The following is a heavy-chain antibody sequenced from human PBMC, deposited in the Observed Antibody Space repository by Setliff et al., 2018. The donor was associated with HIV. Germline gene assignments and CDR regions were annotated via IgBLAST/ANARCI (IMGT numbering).Heavy chain of an antibody. CDR1: GFTFGNFW. J-gene: IGHJ4*02. V-gene: IGHV3-74*01. CDR2: ITSDGSST. CDR3: AKGPLGYCSTSSCYGRFDY. D-gene: IGHD2-2*01. Sequence: GGSLRLSCAASGFTFGNFWMHWVRQAPGKGLVWVSRITSDGSSTRYADSVKGRFTISRDNAKNTLYLQMNSLRVEDTAVYYCAKGPLGYCSTSSCYGRFDYWGQGTLVTVSS.